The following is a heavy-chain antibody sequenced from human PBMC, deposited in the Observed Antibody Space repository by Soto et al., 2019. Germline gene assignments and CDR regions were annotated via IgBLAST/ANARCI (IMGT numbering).Heavy chain of an antibody. J-gene: IGHJ4*02. CDR1: VFAFSSYG. CDR3: ARDLGPDYSRGY. CDR2: ISDSGSSI. D-gene: IGHD4-4*01. V-gene: IGHV3-48*03. Sequence: EVRLVEAGGGLVSPGGSLRLSCAASVFAFSSYGLNWVRQAPGRGLEWISYISDSGSSIYYEDTVKGRFTASRDNAKNSVYLQMNSLRAEDTAVYYCARDLGPDYSRGYWGQGTLVTVSS.